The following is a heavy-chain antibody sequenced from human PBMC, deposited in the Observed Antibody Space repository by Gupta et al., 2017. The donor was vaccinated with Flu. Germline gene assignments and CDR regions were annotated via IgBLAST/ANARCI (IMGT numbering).Heavy chain of an antibody. Sequence: NYGVGWVRRMPGKGLEWMAIIRPGDSATSYSPSGQGHVTISAEKSISTAYLQWNSLKISDTAMYYCAAATTAPQTHRSIDFWGRGTLITVSS. V-gene: IGHV5-51*01. CDR2: IRPGDSAT. CDR1: NYG. CDR3: AAATTAPQTHRSIDF. J-gene: IGHJ2*01.